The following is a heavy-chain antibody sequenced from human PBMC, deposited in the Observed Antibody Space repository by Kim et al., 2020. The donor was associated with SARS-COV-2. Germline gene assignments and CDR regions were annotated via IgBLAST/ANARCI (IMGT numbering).Heavy chain of an antibody. V-gene: IGHV1-2*02. CDR1: GYTFTGYY. Sequence: ASVKVSCKASGYTFTGYYMHWVRQAPGQGLEWMGWINPNSGGTNYAQKFQGRVTMTRDTSISTAYMELSRLRSDDTAVYYCARVKSVVPAANDYWGQGTLVTVSS. CDR2: INPNSGGT. J-gene: IGHJ4*02. D-gene: IGHD2-2*01. CDR3: ARVKSVVPAANDY.